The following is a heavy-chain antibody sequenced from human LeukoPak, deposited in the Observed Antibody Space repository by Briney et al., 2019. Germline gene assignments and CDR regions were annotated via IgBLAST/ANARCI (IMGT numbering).Heavy chain of an antibody. J-gene: IGHJ3*02. V-gene: IGHV3-48*03. CDR3: ARPPYGYSSSWYPHAFDI. Sequence: GGSLRLSCAASGFTFSSYEVNWVRQAPGKGLEWVSYISSSGSTIYYADSVKGRFTISRDNAKNSLYLQMNSLRAEDTAVYYCARPPYGYSSSWYPHAFDIWGQGTMVTVSS. CDR1: GFTFSSYE. CDR2: ISSSGSTI. D-gene: IGHD6-13*01.